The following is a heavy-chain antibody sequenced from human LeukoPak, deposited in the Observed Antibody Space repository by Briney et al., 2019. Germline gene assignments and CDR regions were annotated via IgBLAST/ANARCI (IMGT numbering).Heavy chain of an antibody. J-gene: IGHJ6*03. Sequence: ASVKVSCKASGYTFTSYDINWVRQATGQGLEWMGWMNPNSGNTGYAQKFQGRVTITRNTSISTAYMELSSLRSEDTAVYYCARAPYDYVWGSYRSIRYYYYMDVWGKGTTVTVSS. V-gene: IGHV1-8*03. CDR2: MNPNSGNT. D-gene: IGHD3-16*02. CDR3: ARAPYDYVWGSYRSIRYYYYMDV. CDR1: GYTFTSYD.